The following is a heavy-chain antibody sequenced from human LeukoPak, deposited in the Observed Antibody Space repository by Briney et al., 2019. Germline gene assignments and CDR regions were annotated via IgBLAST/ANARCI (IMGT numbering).Heavy chain of an antibody. J-gene: IGHJ5*02. CDR1: GGTFSSYA. CDR2: IIPIFGTA. Sequence: SVKVSCKASGGTFSSYAISWVRQAPGQGLEWMGGIIPIFGTANYAQKFQGRVTITTDESTSTAYMELSSLRSEDTAVYYCARVRYCTNGVCGGFYPWGQGTLVTVSS. D-gene: IGHD2-8*01. CDR3: ARVRYCTNGVCGGFYP. V-gene: IGHV1-69*05.